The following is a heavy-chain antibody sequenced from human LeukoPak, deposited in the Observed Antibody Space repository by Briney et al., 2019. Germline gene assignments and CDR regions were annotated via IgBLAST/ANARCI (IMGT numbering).Heavy chain of an antibody. CDR2: ISAYNGNT. CDR1: GYTFTSYG. CDR3: ARMKQQLVRWNYYYYMDV. V-gene: IGHV1-18*01. D-gene: IGHD6-13*01. J-gene: IGHJ6*03. Sequence: ASVKVSCKASGYTFTSYGISWVRQAPGQGLEWMGWISAYNGNTNYAQKLQGRVTMTTDTSTSTAYMELRSLRSDDTAVYYCARMKQQLVRWNYYYYMDVWCKGTTVTVAS.